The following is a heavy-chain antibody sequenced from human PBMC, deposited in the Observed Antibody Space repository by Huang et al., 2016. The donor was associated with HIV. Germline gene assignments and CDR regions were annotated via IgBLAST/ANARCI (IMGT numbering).Heavy chain of an antibody. CDR1: GFTFSSYG. Sequence: QVQLVESGGGVVQPGGSLRLSCAASGFTFSSYGMHWVRQAPGKGLEWLEFIRYEGSNKYYADSVRGRFTISRDNSKNTLYLQMNSLRAEDTAVYYCAKGSMANAFDIWGQGTMVTVSS. D-gene: IGHD3-10*01. J-gene: IGHJ3*02. CDR2: IRYEGSNK. V-gene: IGHV3-30*02. CDR3: AKGSMANAFDI.